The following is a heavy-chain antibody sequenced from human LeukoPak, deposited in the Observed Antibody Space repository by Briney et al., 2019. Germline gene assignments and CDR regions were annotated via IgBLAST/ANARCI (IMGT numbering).Heavy chain of an antibody. J-gene: IGHJ4*02. V-gene: IGHV3-7*01. CDR2: IKEDGSEK. D-gene: IGHD5-12*01. CDR1: GFTFSSYW. CDR3: AKYRLIWLPAPVFDY. Sequence: GGSLRLSCAASGFTFSSYWMSWVRQAPGKGLEWVANIKEDGSEKYYMDSVKGRFTISRDHTKNSLFLQMNSLRADDTAVYYCAKYRLIWLPAPVFDYWGQGTLVTASS.